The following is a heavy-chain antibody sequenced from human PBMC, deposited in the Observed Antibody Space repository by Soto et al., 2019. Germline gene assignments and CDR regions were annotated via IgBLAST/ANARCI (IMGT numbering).Heavy chain of an antibody. CDR2: IYSSGTT. D-gene: IGHD2-21*02. CDR1: GGSISGYH. CDR3: ARWTAAIGDGFDV. J-gene: IGHJ3*01. Sequence: KQSPTLSLTCTVSGGSISGYHWSWIRQPPGKGLEWIGYIYSSGTTNYNPTLRSRVAISVDTSKKQFSLRVSSVTAADTAVYYCARWTAAIGDGFDVWGQGTLVTVSS. V-gene: IGHV4-59*01.